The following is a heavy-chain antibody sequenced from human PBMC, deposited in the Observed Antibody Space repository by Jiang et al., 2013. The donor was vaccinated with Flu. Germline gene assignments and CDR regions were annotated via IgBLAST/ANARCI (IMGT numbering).Heavy chain of an antibody. V-gene: IGHV4-38-2*01. D-gene: IGHD1-1*01. CDR1: GYSIINNY. J-gene: IGHJ5*02. CDR3: ARHWFRSERRSVNWFDP. CDR2: IYHSGSS. Sequence: LLKPSETLSLTCAVSGYSIINNYWGWIRQPPGKGLEWIGTIYHSGSSYYDPSLKSRVTISVDTSKNQFSLKLSSVTAADTAIYYCARHWFRSERRSVNWFDPGAREPWSPSPQ.